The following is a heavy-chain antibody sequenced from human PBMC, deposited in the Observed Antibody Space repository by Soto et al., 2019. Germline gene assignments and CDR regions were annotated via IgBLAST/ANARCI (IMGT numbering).Heavy chain of an antibody. CDR2: IYPGDSDT. V-gene: IGHV5-51*01. CDR3: GRRAYYYDCSGAIDY. J-gene: IGHJ4*02. D-gene: IGHD3-22*01. Sequence: GESLKISCKGSGYIFTSYWIGWVRQMPGKGLEWMGIIYPGDSDTIYSPSFQGQVTITADKSISTAYLQWSSLKSSDTTMYYCGRRAYYYDCSGAIDYWGQGTLVTVSS. CDR1: GYIFTSYW.